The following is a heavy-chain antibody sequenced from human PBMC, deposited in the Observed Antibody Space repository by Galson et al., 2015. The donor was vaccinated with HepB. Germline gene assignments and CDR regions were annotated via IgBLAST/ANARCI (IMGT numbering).Heavy chain of an antibody. V-gene: IGHV1-8*01. CDR1: GYTFTSYD. Sequence: SVKVSCKASGYTFTSYDINWVRQATGQGLEWMGWMNPNSGNTGYAQKFQGRVTMTRNTSISTAYMELSSLRSEDTAVYYCARRQRLSDAFDIWGQGTMVTVSS. J-gene: IGHJ3*02. CDR3: ARRQRLSDAFDI. CDR2: MNPNSGNT.